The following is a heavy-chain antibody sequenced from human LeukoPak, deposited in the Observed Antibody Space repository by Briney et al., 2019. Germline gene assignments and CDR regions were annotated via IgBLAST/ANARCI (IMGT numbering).Heavy chain of an antibody. Sequence: ASVKVSCKASGDTFNSYAISWLRQAPGQGLEWMGGFIPLSGTANYAQKFQGRVTITADESTSTAYMELSSLRSEDTAVYYCATPLDYYDSSGYHQGGDWGQGTLVTVSS. D-gene: IGHD3-22*01. J-gene: IGHJ4*02. CDR3: ATPLDYYDSSGYHQGGD. CDR1: GDTFNSYA. CDR2: FIPLSGTA. V-gene: IGHV1-69*13.